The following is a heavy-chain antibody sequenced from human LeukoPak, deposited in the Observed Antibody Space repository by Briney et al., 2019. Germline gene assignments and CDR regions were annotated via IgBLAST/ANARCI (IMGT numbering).Heavy chain of an antibody. V-gene: IGHV4-39*07. CDR3: ARLSGGKMATIDY. CDR2: IYYSGST. CDR1: GGSISSSSYY. D-gene: IGHD5-24*01. Sequence: PSETLSLTCTVSGGSISSSSYYWGWIRQPPGKGLEWIGSIYYSGSTYYNPSLKSRVTISVDTSKNQFSLKLSSVTAADMAVYYCARLSGGKMATIDYWGQGTLVTVSS. J-gene: IGHJ4*02.